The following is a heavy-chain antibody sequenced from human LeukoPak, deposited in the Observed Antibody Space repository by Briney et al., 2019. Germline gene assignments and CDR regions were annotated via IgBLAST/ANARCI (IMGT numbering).Heavy chain of an antibody. CDR3: ARDGPSTTDAFDI. Sequence: GGSLRLSCAASGFTVSSNYMSWVRQAPGKGLEWVSVIYSGGSAYYADSVKGRFTISRDNSKNTLYLQMNSLRAEDTAVYYCARDGPSTTDAFDIWGQGTMVTVSS. D-gene: IGHD2/OR15-2a*01. J-gene: IGHJ3*02. V-gene: IGHV3-53*01. CDR2: IYSGGSA. CDR1: GFTVSSNY.